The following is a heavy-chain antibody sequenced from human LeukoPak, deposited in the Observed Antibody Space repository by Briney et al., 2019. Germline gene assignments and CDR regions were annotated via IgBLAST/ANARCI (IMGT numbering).Heavy chain of an antibody. J-gene: IGHJ4*02. CDR1: GGTFSSYA. Sequence: ASVKVSCKASGGTFSSYAISWVRQAPGQGLEWMGWISAYNGNANYARKLQGRVTMTTDTSTSTAYMELRSLRSDDTAVYYCARGGGSGWYLAEFDYWGQGTLVTVSS. D-gene: IGHD6-19*01. CDR2: ISAYNGNA. CDR3: ARGGGSGWYLAEFDY. V-gene: IGHV1-18*01.